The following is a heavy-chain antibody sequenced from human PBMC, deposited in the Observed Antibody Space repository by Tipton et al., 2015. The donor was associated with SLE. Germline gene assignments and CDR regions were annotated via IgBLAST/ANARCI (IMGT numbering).Heavy chain of an antibody. CDR2: VHHDGTS. D-gene: IGHD6-13*01. CDR3: ARRSLSAVPK. CDR1: GYSISSGYY. V-gene: IGHV4-38-2*01. J-gene: IGHJ4*02. Sequence: TLSLTCAVSGYSISSGYYWGWIRQLPGKGLEWIGSVHHDGTSYYRPSLKSRVTISLDTSKNQFSLKLSSVTAADTAVYFCARRSLSAVPKWGQGTLVTVSS.